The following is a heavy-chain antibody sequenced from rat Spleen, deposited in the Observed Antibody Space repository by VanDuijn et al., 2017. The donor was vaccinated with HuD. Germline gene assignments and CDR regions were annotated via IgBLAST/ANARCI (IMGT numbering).Heavy chain of an antibody. J-gene: IGHJ2*01. CDR3: TTDLAGQPDY. Sequence: EVQLVESGGGLVQPGRSLKLSCAASGFIFSDYNMAWVRQAPTKGLEWVASISTGGGKTYYRDSVKGRFTISRDNAKSILYLQMDSLRSEDTATYYCTTDLAGQPDYWGQGVMVTVSS. CDR2: ISTGGGKT. CDR1: GFIFSDYN. D-gene: IGHD5-1*01. V-gene: IGHV5-27*01.